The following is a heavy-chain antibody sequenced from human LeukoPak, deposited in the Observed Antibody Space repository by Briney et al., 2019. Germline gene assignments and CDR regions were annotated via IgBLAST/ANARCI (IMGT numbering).Heavy chain of an antibody. CDR3: AKDTPQEMATIKSLDY. CDR2: IYSGGST. J-gene: IGHJ4*02. D-gene: IGHD5-24*01. V-gene: IGHV3-23*03. CDR1: GFTFSSYA. Sequence: PGGSLRLSCAASGFTFSSYAMSWVRQAPGKGLEWVSVIYSGGSTYYADSVKGRFTISRDNSKNTLYLQMNSLRAEDTAVYYCAKDTPQEMATIKSLDYWGQGTLVTVSS.